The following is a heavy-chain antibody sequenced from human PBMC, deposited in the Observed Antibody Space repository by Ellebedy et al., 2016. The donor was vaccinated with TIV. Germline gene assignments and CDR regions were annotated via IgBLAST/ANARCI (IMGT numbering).Heavy chain of an antibody. J-gene: IGHJ4*02. D-gene: IGHD4-17*01. Sequence: PGGSLRLSCAASGFTFRNYAMSWVRQAPGKGLEWVSDISGSGAGTYYADSVRGRFTISRDNSKNTLNLQMDGLRAEDTAIYYCAKAQTPYGDTIYFENWGQGTLVTVSS. V-gene: IGHV3-23*01. CDR2: ISGSGAGT. CDR3: AKAQTPYGDTIYFEN. CDR1: GFTFRNYA.